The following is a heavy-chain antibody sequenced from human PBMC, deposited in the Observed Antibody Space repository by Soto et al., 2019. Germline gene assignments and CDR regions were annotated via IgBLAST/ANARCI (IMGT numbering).Heavy chain of an antibody. CDR3: ARGQQWLEPTYFDY. CDR1: GGSISSGGYY. D-gene: IGHD6-19*01. CDR2: IYYSGST. V-gene: IGHV4-31*03. J-gene: IGHJ4*02. Sequence: PSETLSLTCTVSGGSISSGGYYWSWIRQHPGKGLEWIGYIYYSGSTYYNPSLKSRVTISVDTSKNQFSLKLSSVTAADTAVYYCARGQQWLEPTYFDYWGQGTLVTVSS.